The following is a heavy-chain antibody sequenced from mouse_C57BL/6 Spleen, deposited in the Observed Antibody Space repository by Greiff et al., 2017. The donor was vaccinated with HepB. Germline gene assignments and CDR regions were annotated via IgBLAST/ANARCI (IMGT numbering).Heavy chain of an antibody. CDR2: INPNNGGT. Sequence: VQLQQSGPELVKPGASVKISCQASGYTFTDYYMNWVKQSHGKSLEWIGDINPNNGGTSYNQKFKGKATLTVDKSSSTAYMELRSLTSEDSAVYYCARRGGSSYVKYYFDYWGQGTTLTVSS. CDR3: ARRGGSSYVKYYFDY. J-gene: IGHJ2*01. D-gene: IGHD1-1*01. CDR1: GYTFTDYY. V-gene: IGHV1-26*01.